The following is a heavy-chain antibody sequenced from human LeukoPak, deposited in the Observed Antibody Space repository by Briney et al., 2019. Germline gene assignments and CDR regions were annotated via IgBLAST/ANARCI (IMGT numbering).Heavy chain of an antibody. D-gene: IGHD5-12*01. CDR1: GYTFTSYY. CDR3: ARGTERYSGYDPLYYFDY. J-gene: IGHJ4*02. Sequence: GASVKVSCKASGYTFTSYYMHWVRQAPGQGLEWMGIINPSGGSTSYAQKFQGRVTMTRDTSTSTVYMELSSLRSEDTAVYYCARGTERYSGYDPLYYFDYWGQGTLVTVSS. CDR2: INPSGGST. V-gene: IGHV1-46*01.